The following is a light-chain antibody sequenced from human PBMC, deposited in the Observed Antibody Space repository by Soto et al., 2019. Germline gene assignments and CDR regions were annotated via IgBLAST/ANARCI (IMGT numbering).Light chain of an antibody. V-gene: IGKV2-28*01. CDR1: QSLLHSNGYNY. CDR2: LGS. Sequence: DLVMTQSPLSLPVTPGEPASISCRSSQSLLHSNGYNYLDWYLQKPGQSPQLLIYLGSNRASGVPDRFSGSGSGTDFTLKISRVEDEDVGVYYCMQALQTPRTFGPGIKVDIK. CDR3: MQALQTPRT. J-gene: IGKJ3*01.